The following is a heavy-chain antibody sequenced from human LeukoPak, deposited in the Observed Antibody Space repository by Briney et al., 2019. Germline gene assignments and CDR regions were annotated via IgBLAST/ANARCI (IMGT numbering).Heavy chain of an antibody. V-gene: IGHV6-1*01. CDR1: GDSVSSNSAG. CDR2: TYYRSDWYN. D-gene: IGHD6-19*01. Sequence: SQTLSLTCAISGDSVSSNSAGWNWIRQSPSRGLEWLGRTYYRSDWYNDYAVFVKGRITINSDTSKNQFSLQLNSVTPEDTAVYYCAREREVAGYFDFWGRGTLVTVSS. J-gene: IGHJ4*02. CDR3: AREREVAGYFDF.